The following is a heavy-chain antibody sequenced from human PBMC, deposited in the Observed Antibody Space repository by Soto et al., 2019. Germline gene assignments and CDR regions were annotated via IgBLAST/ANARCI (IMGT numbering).Heavy chain of an antibody. CDR1: GFTFSSYA. Sequence: EVQLLESGGGLVQPGGSLRLSCAASGFTFSSYAMSWVRQAPGKGLEWVSAISGSGGSTYYADSVKGRFTISRDNSKNTLYLQMNSLRAEDTAVYYCAKGPRGHIVVVTAFDIWGQGTMVTVSS. CDR3: AKGPRGHIVVVTAFDI. D-gene: IGHD2-21*02. CDR2: ISGSGGST. J-gene: IGHJ3*02. V-gene: IGHV3-23*01.